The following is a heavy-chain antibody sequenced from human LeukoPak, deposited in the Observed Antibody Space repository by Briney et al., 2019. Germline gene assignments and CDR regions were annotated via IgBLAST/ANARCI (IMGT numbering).Heavy chain of an antibody. CDR2: INHSGST. J-gene: IGHJ4*02. D-gene: IGHD4-17*01. CDR3: ARAEDYGDYSY. Sequence: SETLSLTCAVYGGSFSGYYWSWIRQPPGKGLEWIGEINHSGSTNYNPSLESRVTISVDTSKNQFSLKLSSVTAADTAVYYCARAEDYGDYSYWGQGTLVTVSS. V-gene: IGHV4-34*01. CDR1: GGSFSGYY.